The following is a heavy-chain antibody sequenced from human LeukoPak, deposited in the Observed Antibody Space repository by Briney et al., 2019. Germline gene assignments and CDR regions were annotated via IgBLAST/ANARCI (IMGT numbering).Heavy chain of an antibody. CDR1: GYTLTELS. CDR2: FDPEDGET. V-gene: IGHV1-24*01. J-gene: IGHJ4*02. Sequence: ASVKVSCKVSGYTLTELSMHWVRQAPGKGLEWMGDFDPEDGETIYAQKFQGRVTMTADTSTDTAYMELSSLRSEDTAVYYCATLSMSKQQLSEYWGRGTLVTASS. CDR3: ATLSMSKQQLSEY. D-gene: IGHD6-13*01.